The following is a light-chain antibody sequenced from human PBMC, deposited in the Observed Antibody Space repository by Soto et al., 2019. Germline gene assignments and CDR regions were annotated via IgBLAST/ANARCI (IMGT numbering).Light chain of an antibody. Sequence: QSVLTQPASVSGSPGQSITISCTGTSSDVGGYNYVSWYQQHPGTAPKLMIYEVSKRPSGVPDRFSGSKSGNTASLTVSGLQAEDEADYYCSSYAGRNSYVFGTGTKLTVL. J-gene: IGLJ1*01. CDR2: EVS. V-gene: IGLV2-8*01. CDR1: SSDVGGYNY. CDR3: SSYAGRNSYV.